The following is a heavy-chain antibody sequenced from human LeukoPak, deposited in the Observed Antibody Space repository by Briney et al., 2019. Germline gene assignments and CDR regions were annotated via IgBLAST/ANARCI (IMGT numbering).Heavy chain of an antibody. D-gene: IGHD3-10*01. Sequence: SETLSLTCTVSGYSISSGYYWGWIRQPPGKGLEWIGIIYHSGRTDYNPSLKSRVTISEDTSKNQFSLKLSSVTAADTAVYYCARSDYYGSGSYSFDYWGQGTLVTVSS. J-gene: IGHJ4*02. CDR3: ARSDYYGSGSYSFDY. V-gene: IGHV4-38-2*02. CDR1: GYSISSGYY. CDR2: IYHSGRT.